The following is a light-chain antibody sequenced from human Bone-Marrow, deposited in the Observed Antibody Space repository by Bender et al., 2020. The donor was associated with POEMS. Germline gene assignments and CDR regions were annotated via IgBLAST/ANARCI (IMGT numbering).Light chain of an antibody. CDR3: LLDFGGARV. CDR1: NGDIGAYNY. Sequence: QSALTQPASVSASPGQSITISCTGTNGDIGAYNYVSWYQQHPGKAPKLIIYDVNSRPSGISNRFSGSKSGNTASLTISGLQAEDEADYYCLLDFGGARVFGGGTKLTVL. J-gene: IGLJ2*01. CDR2: DVN. V-gene: IGLV2-14*03.